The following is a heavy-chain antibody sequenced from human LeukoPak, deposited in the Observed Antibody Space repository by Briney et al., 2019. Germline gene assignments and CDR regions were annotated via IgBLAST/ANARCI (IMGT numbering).Heavy chain of an antibody. CDR2: ISGSGGST. CDR1: GFTFSSYA. J-gene: IGHJ4*02. Sequence: GGSLRLSCAASGFTFSSYAMSWVRQAPGKGLEWVSSISGSGGSTYYADSVKGRFTISRDNSRNTLYLRMNSLRAEDTAVYYCAKTIDSSGYRYYFDYWGQGTLVTVSS. CDR3: AKTIDSSGYRYYFDY. V-gene: IGHV3-23*01. D-gene: IGHD3-22*01.